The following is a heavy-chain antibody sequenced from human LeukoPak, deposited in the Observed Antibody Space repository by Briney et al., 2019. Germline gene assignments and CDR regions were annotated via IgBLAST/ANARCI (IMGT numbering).Heavy chain of an antibody. CDR1: GYTFTSYS. Sequence: ASVKVSCKASGYTFTSYSMNWVRQAPGQGLEWMGWINPKSGGTVYAQKFQGRVTMTRDTSSSTAYMELSRLRFDDTVVYYCARGPRITIFGVVMANDAFDIWGQGTMVTVSS. D-gene: IGHD3-3*01. V-gene: IGHV1-2*02. CDR3: ARGPRITIFGVVMANDAFDI. J-gene: IGHJ3*02. CDR2: INPKSGGT.